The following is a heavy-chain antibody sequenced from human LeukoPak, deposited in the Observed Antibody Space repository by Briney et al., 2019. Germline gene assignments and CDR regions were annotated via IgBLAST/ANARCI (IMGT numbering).Heavy chain of an antibody. Sequence: SGTLSLTCAVSGGSISSSNWWSWVRQPPGKGLEWIGEIYHSGSTNYSPSLKSRVTISVDKSKNQFSLKLSSVTAADTAVYYCARGLAAAGTRYYFDYWGQGTLVTVSS. D-gene: IGHD6-13*01. V-gene: IGHV4-4*02. CDR1: GGSISSSNW. J-gene: IGHJ4*02. CDR3: ARGLAAAGTRYYFDY. CDR2: IYHSGST.